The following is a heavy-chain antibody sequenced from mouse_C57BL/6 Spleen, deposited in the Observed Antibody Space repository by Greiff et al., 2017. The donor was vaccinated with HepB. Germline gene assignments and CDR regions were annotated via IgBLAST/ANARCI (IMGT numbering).Heavy chain of an antibody. D-gene: IGHD2-4*01. V-gene: IGHV1-54*01. J-gene: IGHJ2*01. Sequence: VHLQQSGAELVRPGTSVKVSCKASGYAFTNYLIEWVKQRPGQGLEWIGVINPGSGGTNYNEKFKGKATLTADKSSSTAYMQLSSLTSEDSAVYFCARGDYDYDGLDYWGQGTTLTVSS. CDR3: ARGDYDYDGLDY. CDR1: GYAFTNYL. CDR2: INPGSGGT.